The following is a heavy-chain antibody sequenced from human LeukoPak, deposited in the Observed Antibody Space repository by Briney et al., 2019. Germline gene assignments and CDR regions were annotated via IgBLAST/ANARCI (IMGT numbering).Heavy chain of an antibody. CDR3: ARHLYLEYYDFFHHAFDI. V-gene: IGHV4-30-2*01. J-gene: IGHJ3*02. Sequence: PSETLSLTCTVSGGSISSGGYYWSWIRQPPGKGLEWIGYIYHSGSTYYNPSLKSRVTISVDRSKNQFSLKLSSVTAADTAVYYCARHLYLEYYDFFHHAFDIWGQGTMVTVSS. CDR1: GGSISSGGYY. D-gene: IGHD3-3*01. CDR2: IYHSGST.